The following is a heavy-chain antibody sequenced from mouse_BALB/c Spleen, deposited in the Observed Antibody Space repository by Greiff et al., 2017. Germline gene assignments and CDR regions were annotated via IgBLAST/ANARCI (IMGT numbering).Heavy chain of an antibody. CDR1: GFDFSRYW. Sequence: EVKVVESGGGLVQPGGSLKLSCAASGFDFSRYWMSWVRQAPGKGLEWIGEINPDSSTINYTPSLKDKFIISRDNAKNTLYLQMSKVRSEDTALYYCARQNYYGYHYYAMDYWGQGTSVTVSS. V-gene: IGHV4-1*02. J-gene: IGHJ4*01. D-gene: IGHD1-2*01. CDR3: ARQNYYGYHYYAMDY. CDR2: INPDSSTI.